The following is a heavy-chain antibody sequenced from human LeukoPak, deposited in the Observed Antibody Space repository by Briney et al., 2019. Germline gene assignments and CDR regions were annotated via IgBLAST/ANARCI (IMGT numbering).Heavy chain of an antibody. Sequence: GGSLRLSCAASGFTFSNYGMHWVRQAPGKGLEWVAVISYDGSNKYYADSVKGRFTISRDNSKKTLYLQMTSLRAEDTAVYYWAKGVGGVAVPAAIPSWFDPWGQGTLVTVSS. CDR2: ISYDGSNK. CDR3: AKGVGGVAVPAAIPSWFDP. CDR1: GFTFSNYG. J-gene: IGHJ5*02. V-gene: IGHV3-30*18. D-gene: IGHD2-2*02.